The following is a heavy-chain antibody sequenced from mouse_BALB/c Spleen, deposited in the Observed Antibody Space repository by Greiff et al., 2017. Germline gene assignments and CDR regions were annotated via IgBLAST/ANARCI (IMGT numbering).Heavy chain of an antibody. CDR2: IRSKSNNYAT. Sequence: EVMLVESGGGLVQPKGSLKLSCAASGFTFNTYAMNWVRQAPGKGLEWVARIRSKSNNYATYYADSVKDRFTISRDDSQSMLYLQMNNLKTEDTAMYYCVRHRRYDRGDYYAMDYWGQGTSVTVSS. J-gene: IGHJ4*01. V-gene: IGHV10-1*02. CDR1: GFTFNTYA. D-gene: IGHD2-14*01. CDR3: VRHRRYDRGDYYAMDY.